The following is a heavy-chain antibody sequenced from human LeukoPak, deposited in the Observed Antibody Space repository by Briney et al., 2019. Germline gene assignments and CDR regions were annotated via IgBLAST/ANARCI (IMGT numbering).Heavy chain of an antibody. Sequence: PSETLSLTCTVSRGSVSTGSYQWGWIRQPPGEGLEWIGNIYYSGSSDYNPSLKSRVTISVDTSKDQFSLKLTSVTAADTAVYYCARAQMGDTARTLDYWGQGTLVTVSS. J-gene: IGHJ4*02. D-gene: IGHD5-18*01. CDR3: ARAQMGDTARTLDY. V-gene: IGHV4-39*01. CDR1: RGSVSTGSYQ. CDR2: IYYSGSS.